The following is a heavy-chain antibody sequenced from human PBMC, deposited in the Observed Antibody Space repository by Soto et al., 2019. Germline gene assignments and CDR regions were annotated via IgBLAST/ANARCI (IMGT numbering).Heavy chain of an antibody. CDR2: IYWDDDK. CDR3: AHRRSDTLPGYCPFDY. Sequence: QITLKESGPTLVKPTQTLTLTCTFSGFSLSTSGVGVGWIRQPPGKALEWLALIYWDDDKRYSPSLKSRLTITKDTSKNQVVVTVTNMDPVDTATYYCAHRRSDTLPGYCPFDYWGQGTLVIVSS. J-gene: IGHJ4*02. D-gene: IGHD3-9*01. CDR1: GFSLSTSGVG. V-gene: IGHV2-5*02.